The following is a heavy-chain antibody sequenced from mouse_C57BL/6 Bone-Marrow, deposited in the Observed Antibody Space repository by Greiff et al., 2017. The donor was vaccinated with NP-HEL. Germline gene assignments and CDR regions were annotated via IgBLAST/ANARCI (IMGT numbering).Heavy chain of an antibody. CDR2: IYPGSGNT. Sequence: QVQLKESGAELVRPGASVKLSCKASGYTFTDYYINWVKQRPGQGLEWIARIYPGSGNTYYNEKFKGKATLTAEKSSSTAYMQLSSLTSEDSAVYFCARAAQATRYFDYWGQGTTLTVSS. J-gene: IGHJ2*01. V-gene: IGHV1-76*01. CDR1: GYTFTDYY. D-gene: IGHD3-2*02. CDR3: ARAAQATRYFDY.